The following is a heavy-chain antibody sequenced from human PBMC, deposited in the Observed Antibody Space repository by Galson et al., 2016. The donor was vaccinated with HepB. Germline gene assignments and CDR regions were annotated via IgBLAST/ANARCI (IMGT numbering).Heavy chain of an antibody. Sequence: ETLSLTCAVSGGSISSSNWWSWVRQPPGKGLEWIGEIHHSGSANYNPSRKSRVTMPVDKSKNQFSLKLSSVTAADTAVYYCARALAVNGAFDIWGQGTMVTVSS. J-gene: IGHJ3*02. CDR3: ARALAVNGAFDI. V-gene: IGHV4-4*02. CDR1: GGSISSSNW. CDR2: IHHSGSA. D-gene: IGHD4-17*01.